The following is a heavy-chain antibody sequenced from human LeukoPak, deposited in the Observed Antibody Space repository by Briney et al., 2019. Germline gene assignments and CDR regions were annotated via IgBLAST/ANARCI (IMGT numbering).Heavy chain of an antibody. V-gene: IGHV4-61*02. CDR3: AREVYDILTGYPS. Sequence: SQTLSLTCTVSVGSISSGSYYWSWIRQPAGKGLEWIGRIYTSGSTNYNPSLKSRVTISVDTSKNQFSLKLSSVTAADTAVYYCAREVYDILTGYPSWGQGTLVTVSS. CDR1: VGSISSGSYY. D-gene: IGHD3-9*01. CDR2: IYTSGST. J-gene: IGHJ4*02.